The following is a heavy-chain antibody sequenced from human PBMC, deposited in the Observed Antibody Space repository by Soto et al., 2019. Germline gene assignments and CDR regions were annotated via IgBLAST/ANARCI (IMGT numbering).Heavy chain of an antibody. CDR2: IIPIFDSP. J-gene: IGHJ6*02. V-gene: IGHV1-69*06. Sequence: QVQLVLSGAEVKKPGSSVKVSCKASGGTFNNFAINWVRLAPGQGLEWMGGIIPIFDSPNYAQKFKDRVTITADKSTTTAYMELSSLTSDDTAIYYCARGTYCRGIGCYGGYYSYYDMDVWGQGTTVSVSS. CDR1: GGTFNNFA. CDR3: ARGTYCRGIGCYGGYYSYYDMDV. D-gene: IGHD2-15*01.